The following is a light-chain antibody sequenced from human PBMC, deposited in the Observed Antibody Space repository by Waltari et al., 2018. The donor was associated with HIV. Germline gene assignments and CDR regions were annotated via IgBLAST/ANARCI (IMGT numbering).Light chain of an antibody. Sequence: SYELTQPPSVSVSPGQTARITSPGDALANQYAYWFQKPGQAPVLFIFKDNERPSGIPARFSGSRSGTTVMLTISGVQAEDEADYYCQSVDSSRIWVFGGGTKLTVL. CDR1: ALANQY. CDR2: KDN. CDR3: QSVDSSRIWV. J-gene: IGLJ3*02. V-gene: IGLV3-25*03.